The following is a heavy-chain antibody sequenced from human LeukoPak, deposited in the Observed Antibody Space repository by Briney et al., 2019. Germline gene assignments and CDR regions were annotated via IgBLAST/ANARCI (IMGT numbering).Heavy chain of an antibody. CDR3: ARAGYSCGSIVFDY. V-gene: IGHV4-59*01. CDR2: IYYSGST. J-gene: IGHJ4*02. Sequence: SETLSLTCTVSGGSISSNYWSWIRQPPGRGLEWIGYIYYSGSTNYNPSLKSRVTISADTSKNQFSLKVSSVTAADTGVYYCARAGYSCGSIVFDYWGQGTLVTVSS. CDR1: GGSISSNY. D-gene: IGHD5-18*01.